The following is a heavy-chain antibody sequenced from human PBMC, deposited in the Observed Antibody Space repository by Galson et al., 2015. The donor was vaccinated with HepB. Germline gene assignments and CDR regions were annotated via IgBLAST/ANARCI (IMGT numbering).Heavy chain of an antibody. CDR1: GYTFTSYA. CDR3: AREREDYGEYLFDY. D-gene: IGHD4-17*01. J-gene: IGHJ4*02. CDR2: INTNTGNP. V-gene: IGHV7-4-1*02. Sequence: SVKASCKASGYTFTSYAMNWVRQAPGQGLEWMGWINTNTGNPTYAQGFTGRFVFSLDTSVSTAYLQISSLKVEDTAVYYCAREREDYGEYLFDYWGQGTLVTVSS.